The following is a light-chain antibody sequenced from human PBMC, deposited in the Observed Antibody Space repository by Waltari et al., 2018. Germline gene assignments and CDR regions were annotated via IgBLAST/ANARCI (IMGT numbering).Light chain of an antibody. Sequence: GGPPQYLLGCGSELGKHKACGRPRRFSGCKDASANAGILLISGLQSGDEADYYCMIWHSSASVFGGGTTLTVL. CDR3: MIWHSSASV. J-gene: IGLJ2*01. V-gene: IGLV5-45*01. CDR2: CGSELGK.